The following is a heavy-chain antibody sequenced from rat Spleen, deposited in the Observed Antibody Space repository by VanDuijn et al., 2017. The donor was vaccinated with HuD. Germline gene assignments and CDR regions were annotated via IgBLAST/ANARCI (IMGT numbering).Heavy chain of an antibody. CDR1: GFTFSSFP. CDR2: INIGGGDT. D-gene: IGHD1-12*02. Sequence: EVQLVESGGGLVQPGRSLKLSCAASGFTFSSFPMAWVRQTLTRGLEWVAFINIGGGDTYYRDSVKGRFTISRDNAKNTQYLQMDSLRSEDTATYYCARPDYYDGCYYCGYFDYWGQGVMVTVSS. CDR3: ARPDYYDGCYYCGYFDY. J-gene: IGHJ2*01. V-gene: IGHV5S14*01.